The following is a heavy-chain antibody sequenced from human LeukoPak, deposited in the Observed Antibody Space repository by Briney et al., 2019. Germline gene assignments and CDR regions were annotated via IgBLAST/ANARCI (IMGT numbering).Heavy chain of an antibody. D-gene: IGHD2/OR15-2a*01. V-gene: IGHV4-34*01. CDR1: GGSFSGYY. CDR2: INHSGST. J-gene: IGHJ5*02. Sequence: SETLSLTCAVYGGSFSGYYWSWIRQPPGKGLEWIGEINHSGSTSYNPSLKSRVTISVDTSKNQFSLKLSSVTAADTAVYYCARASKRRILAAYNWFDPWGQGTLVTVSS. CDR3: ARASKRRILAAYNWFDP.